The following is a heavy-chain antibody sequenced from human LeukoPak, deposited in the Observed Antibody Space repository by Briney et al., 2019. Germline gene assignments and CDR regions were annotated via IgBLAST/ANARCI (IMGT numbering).Heavy chain of an antibody. CDR1: GFSFSGHW. J-gene: IGHJ4*02. V-gene: IGHV3-74*01. Sequence: GGSLRLSCTTSGFSFSGHWMHWARQLPGKGLVWVSRISPTGSTTSYADSVKGRFTVSRDNAKNTLYLQVNNLRAEDTAVYYCARGPNSNWSGLDFWGQGTLLTVSS. CDR2: ISPTGSTT. D-gene: IGHD6-6*01. CDR3: ARGPNSNWSGLDF.